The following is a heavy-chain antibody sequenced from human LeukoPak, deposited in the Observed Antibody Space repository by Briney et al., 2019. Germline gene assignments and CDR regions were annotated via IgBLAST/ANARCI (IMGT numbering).Heavy chain of an antibody. V-gene: IGHV4-30-4*01. CDR1: GGSFSGYY. D-gene: IGHD3-3*01. J-gene: IGHJ4*02. CDR3: ARLYYDFWSGYLPYFDY. Sequence: SETLYLTCAVYGGSFSGYYWSWIRQPPGKGLEWIGYIYYSGSTYYNPSLKSRVTISVDTSKNQFSLKLSSVTAADTAVYYCARLYYDFWSGYLPYFDYWGQGTLVTVSS. CDR2: IYYSGST.